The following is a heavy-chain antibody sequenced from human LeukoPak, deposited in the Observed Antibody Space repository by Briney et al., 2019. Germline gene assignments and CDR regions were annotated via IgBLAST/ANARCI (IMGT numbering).Heavy chain of an antibody. J-gene: IGHJ2*01. CDR2: ISAYNGNA. Sequence: ASVKVSCKASGYTFTSYGISWVRQAPGQGLEWMGWISAYNGNANYAQKLQGRVTMTTDTSTSTAYMELRSLRSDDTAVYYCAQSSLLRFLEWSGYWYFDLWGRGTLVTVSS. CDR3: AQSSLLRFLEWSGYWYFDL. CDR1: GYTFTSYG. V-gene: IGHV1-18*01. D-gene: IGHD3-3*01.